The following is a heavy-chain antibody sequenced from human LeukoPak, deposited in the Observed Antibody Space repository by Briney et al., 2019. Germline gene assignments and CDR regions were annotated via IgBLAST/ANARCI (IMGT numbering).Heavy chain of an antibody. J-gene: IGHJ6*04. CDR2: ISSSGSTI. CDR1: GFTFSSNW. CDR3: AELGITMIGGV. Sequence: KSGGSLRLSCIDSGFTFSSNWMAWVRQAPGKGLEWVSYISSSGSTIYYADSVEGRFTISRDNAKNSLYLQMNSLRAEDTAVYYCAELGITMIGGVWGKGTTVTISS. D-gene: IGHD3-10*02. V-gene: IGHV3-48*03.